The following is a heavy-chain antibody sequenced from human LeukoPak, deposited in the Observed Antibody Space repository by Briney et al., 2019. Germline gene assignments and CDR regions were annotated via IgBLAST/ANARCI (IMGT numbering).Heavy chain of an antibody. CDR2: IRFDGSNK. Sequence: GGSLRLSCAASGFTFSSYGMHWVRQAPGKGLEWVAFIRFDGSNKIFVDPVKGRFTISRDNSKNTLYLQMSSLRGEDTAIYYCAKERSDSRDLDYWGQGTLVTVSS. CDR1: GFTFSSYG. J-gene: IGHJ4*02. V-gene: IGHV3-30*02. D-gene: IGHD6-25*01. CDR3: AKERSDSRDLDY.